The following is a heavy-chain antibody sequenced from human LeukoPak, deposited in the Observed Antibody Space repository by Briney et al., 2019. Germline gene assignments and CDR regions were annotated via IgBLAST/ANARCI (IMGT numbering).Heavy chain of an antibody. Sequence: SETLSLTYTVWGGSISSYYWSWIRQPPGKGLEWIGYIYYSGSTNYNSSLKSRVTISVDTSKNQFSLKLSSVTAADTAVYYCARWSSGWSNAFDLWGQGTMVTVSS. V-gene: IGHV4-59*01. D-gene: IGHD6-19*01. CDR1: GGSISSYY. J-gene: IGHJ3*01. CDR2: IYYSGST. CDR3: ARWSSGWSNAFDL.